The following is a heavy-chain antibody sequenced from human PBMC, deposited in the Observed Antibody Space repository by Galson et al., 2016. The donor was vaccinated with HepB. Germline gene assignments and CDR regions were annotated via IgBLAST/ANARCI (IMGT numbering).Heavy chain of an antibody. Sequence: SLRLSCAASGFTFSTYGVHWVRQAPGKGLEWVAVIWFDGSKKYYADSVKGRFTISRGNSKNTLFLQMDSLRAEDTAVYYCARDNCINAICYTGWFDSWGQGTLVTVSA. CDR2: IWFDGSKK. V-gene: IGHV3-33*01. J-gene: IGHJ5*01. CDR1: GFTFSTYG. CDR3: ARDNCINAICYTGWFDS. D-gene: IGHD2-8*01.